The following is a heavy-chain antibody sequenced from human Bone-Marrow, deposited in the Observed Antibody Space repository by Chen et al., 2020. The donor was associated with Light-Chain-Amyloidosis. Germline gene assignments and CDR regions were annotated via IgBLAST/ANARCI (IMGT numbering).Heavy chain of an antibody. CDR3: ARHINWAFDY. J-gene: IGHJ4*02. CDR1: GFTFSTYW. D-gene: IGHD1-1*01. Sequence: EVQLVESGGGLVQPGGSLRLPCAASGFTFSTYWMTWVRQVPGKGLEWVANIKQEGSEKYYVDSVRGRFTISRDDARNSLYLQMNSLRAEDTAIYYCARHINWAFDYWGQGTLVTVSS. CDR2: IKQEGSEK. V-gene: IGHV3-7*01.